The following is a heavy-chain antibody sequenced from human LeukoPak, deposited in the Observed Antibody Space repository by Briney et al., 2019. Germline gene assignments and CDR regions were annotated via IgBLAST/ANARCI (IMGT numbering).Heavy chain of an antibody. Sequence: PSETLSLTCTVSGASVGSAGYYWSWIRQPPGGGLEWIGYVYYIENTNYNPSLKSRVTMSVNPSKNQFSLNLHSVTAADTAMYYCARTQSQSGSYRYYFAYWGQGTLVTVSS. V-gene: IGHV4-61*08. J-gene: IGHJ4*02. CDR3: ARTQSQSGSYRYYFAY. D-gene: IGHD1-26*01. CDR1: GASVGSAGYY. CDR2: VYYIENT.